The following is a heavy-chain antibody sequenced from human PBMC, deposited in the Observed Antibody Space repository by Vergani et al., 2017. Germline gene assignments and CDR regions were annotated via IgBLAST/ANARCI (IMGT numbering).Heavy chain of an antibody. CDR1: GDSVSSNSAA. J-gene: IGHJ6*03. CDR3: SRDGGEGYVNYGYYYYYMDV. D-gene: IGHD4-17*01. CDR2: TYYRSKWYN. Sequence: QVQLQQSGPGLVKPSQTLSLTCAISGDSVSSNSAAWNWIRQSPSRGLEWLGRTYYRSKWYNDYAVSVKSRITINPGTSKNQFSLHLNSVTPEYTAVYYFSRDGGEGYVNYGYYYYYMDVWGKGTTVTVSS. V-gene: IGHV6-1*01.